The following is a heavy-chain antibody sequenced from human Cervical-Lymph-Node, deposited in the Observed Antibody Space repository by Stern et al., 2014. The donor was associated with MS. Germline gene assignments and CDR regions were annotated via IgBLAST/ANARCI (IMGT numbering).Heavy chain of an antibody. Sequence: DQLGGSGGGLVQPGGSLRLPCPASGFTFRRYAMSWVRQATGQGLEWVSVISGSGGSTYYADSVKGGFTISRDNSKNTLYLQMNSLRAEDTAVYYCAKATVTSLSDYWGQGTLVTVSS. D-gene: IGHD4-17*01. CDR3: AKATVTSLSDY. V-gene: IGHV3-23*04. CDR1: GFTFRRYA. J-gene: IGHJ4*02. CDR2: ISGSGGST.